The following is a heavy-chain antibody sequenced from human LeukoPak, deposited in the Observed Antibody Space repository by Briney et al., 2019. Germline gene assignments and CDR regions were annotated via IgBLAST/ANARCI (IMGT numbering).Heavy chain of an antibody. CDR1: GGSISSHY. CDR2: ISYSGST. J-gene: IGHJ4*02. Sequence: SETLSLTCTVSGGSISSHYCTWIRQPPGKGLEWIGYISYSGSTNYNPSLKSRVTISVDTSKNQFSLKLTSVTAADTAVYYCARGPSSSGYVNYWGQGTLVTVSS. CDR3: ARGPSSSGYVNY. V-gene: IGHV4-59*11. D-gene: IGHD5-12*01.